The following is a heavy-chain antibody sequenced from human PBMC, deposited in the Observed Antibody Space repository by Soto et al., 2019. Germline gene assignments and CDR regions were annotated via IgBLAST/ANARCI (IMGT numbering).Heavy chain of an antibody. J-gene: IGHJ4*02. Sequence: GASVKVSCKASGYPFTNCAIIWVRQAPGQGLEWMGWISAYHVHSNYAQKLQGRVTMTTDTSTSTAYMELRGLRSYDTAVYYCARENDYSNYDYFDYWGQGTLVTVSS. CDR1: GYPFTNCA. D-gene: IGHD4-4*01. CDR2: ISAYHVHS. CDR3: ARENDYSNYDYFDY. V-gene: IGHV1-18*01.